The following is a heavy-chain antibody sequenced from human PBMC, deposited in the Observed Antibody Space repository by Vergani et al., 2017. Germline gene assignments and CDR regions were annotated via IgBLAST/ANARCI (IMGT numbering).Heavy chain of an antibody. CDR3: ATSSLRSFEY. V-gene: IGHV1-46*03. CDR1: GLTYICYY. CDR2: INPLGGRP. J-gene: IGHJ4*02. Sequence: QVQVVQSGAEVKKLGAALKISCRASGLTYICYYLHWVRQAPGQGLVWMGVINPLGGRPTYAPQLQGRVTLTRDTSANTVYREVSSLRSEDTAVYFCATSSLRSFEYWGQGALVTVSS. D-gene: IGHD4-17*01.